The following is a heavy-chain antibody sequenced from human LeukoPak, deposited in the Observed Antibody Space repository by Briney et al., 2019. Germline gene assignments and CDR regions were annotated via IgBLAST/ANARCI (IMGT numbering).Heavy chain of an antibody. Sequence: GGSLRLSCAASGFTFSSYSMNWVRQAPGKGLEWVSSISSSSSYIYYADSVKGRFTISRDNAKNSLYLQVNSLRAEDTAVYYCARDKAYYGSGSYRVDPWGQGALVTVSS. CDR1: GFTFSSYS. CDR3: ARDKAYYGSGSYRVDP. V-gene: IGHV3-21*01. CDR2: ISSSSSYI. J-gene: IGHJ5*02. D-gene: IGHD3-10*01.